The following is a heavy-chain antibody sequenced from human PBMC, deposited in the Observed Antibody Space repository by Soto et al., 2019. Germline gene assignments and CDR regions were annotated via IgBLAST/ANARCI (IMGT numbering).Heavy chain of an antibody. CDR2: ISYDGSNK. J-gene: IGHJ6*02. CDR3: ARDRGGWLGELGDYYYGRDV. Sequence: QVQLVESGGGVVQPGRSLRLSCAASGFTFSSYAMHWVRQAPGKGLEWVAVISYDGSNKYYADSVKGRFTISRDNSKNTLYLQMNRLRAEDRAVYYCARDRGGWLGELGDYYYGRDVWGQGTTVTVSS. CDR1: GFTFSSYA. D-gene: IGHD3-10*01. V-gene: IGHV3-30-3*01.